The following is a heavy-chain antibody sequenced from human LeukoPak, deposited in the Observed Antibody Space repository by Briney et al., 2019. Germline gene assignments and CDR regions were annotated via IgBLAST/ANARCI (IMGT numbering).Heavy chain of an antibody. J-gene: IGHJ4*02. CDR1: GGSISSSSYY. CDR2: IYYSGST. D-gene: IGHD1-7*01. Sequence: ASETLSLTCTVSGGSISSSSYYWGWIRQPPGKGLEWIGSIYYSGSTYHNPSLKSRVTISVDTSKNQFSLKLSSVTAADTAVYYCARHGPTWNYGEIDYWGQGTLVTVSS. CDR3: ARHGPTWNYGEIDY. V-gene: IGHV4-39*01.